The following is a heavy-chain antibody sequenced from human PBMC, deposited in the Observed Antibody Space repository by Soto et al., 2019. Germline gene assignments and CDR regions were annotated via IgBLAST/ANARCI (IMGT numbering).Heavy chain of an antibody. CDR1: GVSLSTSGMR. D-gene: IGHD3-22*01. V-gene: IGHV2-70*04. Sequence: SGPTLVNPTHTLTLTCTFSGVSLSTSGMRVSWIRQPPGKALEWLARIDWDDDKFYSTSLKTRHTISKDTSKNQVVLKMTNMDPVDTAGYYCARMGNYYDNRGYLHDAFDIWGQGTMVTVSS. CDR2: IDWDDDK. CDR3: ARMGNYYDNRGYLHDAFDI. J-gene: IGHJ3*02.